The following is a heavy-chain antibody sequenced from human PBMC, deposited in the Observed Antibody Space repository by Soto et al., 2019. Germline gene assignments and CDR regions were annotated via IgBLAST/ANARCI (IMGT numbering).Heavy chain of an antibody. J-gene: IGHJ6*02. V-gene: IGHV4-4*02. CDR1: GGSISSSNW. Sequence: QVQLQESGPGLVKPSGTLSLTCAVSGGSISSSNWWSWVRQPPGKGLEWIGEIYHSGSTNYNPSRTSRVTISVDKSKNQFSLQLSSVPAADTAVYYCARVSGSYYYGMDVWGPGTTVTVSS. CDR3: ARVSGSYYYGMDV. CDR2: IYHSGST. D-gene: IGHD1-26*01.